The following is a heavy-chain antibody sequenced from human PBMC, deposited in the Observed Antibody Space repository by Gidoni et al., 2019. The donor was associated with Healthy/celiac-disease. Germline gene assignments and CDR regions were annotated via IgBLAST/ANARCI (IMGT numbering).Heavy chain of an antibody. CDR3: ARDRRFRYFDL. CDR1: GFTFSSYG. CDR2: IWYDGSNK. Sequence: QVQLVEAGGGVVKPGRSLVLSCEASGFTFSSYGMHWVRQAPGKGLEWVAVIWYDGSNKYYADSVKGRFTISRDNSKNTLYLQMNSLRAEDTAVYYCARDRRFRYFDLWGRGTLVTVSS. J-gene: IGHJ2*01. D-gene: IGHD3-10*01. V-gene: IGHV3-33*01.